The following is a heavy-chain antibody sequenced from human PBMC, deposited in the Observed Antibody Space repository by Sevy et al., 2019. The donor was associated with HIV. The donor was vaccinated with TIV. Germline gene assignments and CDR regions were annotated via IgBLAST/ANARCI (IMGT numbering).Heavy chain of an antibody. Sequence: GGSLRLSCAASGFTFSSYTMHWVRQAPGKGLVWVAFISYDGSRKYYADSVKGRFTISRDNSKNTLYLQMNNLRAEDTAVFYCARDLALSGSYSWLAYWGQGTLVTVSS. J-gene: IGHJ4*02. V-gene: IGHV3-30*14. CDR3: ARDLALSGSYSWLAY. CDR1: GFTFSSYT. CDR2: ISYDGSRK. D-gene: IGHD1-26*01.